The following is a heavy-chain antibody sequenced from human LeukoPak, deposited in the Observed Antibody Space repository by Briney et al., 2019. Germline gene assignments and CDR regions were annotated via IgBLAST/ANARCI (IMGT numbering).Heavy chain of an antibody. J-gene: IGHJ4*02. V-gene: IGHV3-74*01. Sequence: GGSLRLSCAASGFTFSTYWMHWARQAPGKGLVWVSRINGDGSSTSYADSVKGRFTISRDNAKNTLFLQMNSLRAEDTAVYYCAGPRGAYYSTSPIDYWGQGTLVTVSS. CDR3: AGPRGAYYSTSPIDY. CDR1: GFTFSTYW. D-gene: IGHD3-22*01. CDR2: INGDGSST.